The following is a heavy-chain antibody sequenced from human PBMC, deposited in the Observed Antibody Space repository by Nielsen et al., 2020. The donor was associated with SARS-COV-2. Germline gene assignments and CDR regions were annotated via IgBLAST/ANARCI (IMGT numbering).Heavy chain of an antibody. J-gene: IGHJ6*02. V-gene: IGHV3-74*01. D-gene: IGHD2-15*01. CDR3: ARDREYSMDV. CDR1: GFTFRGSW. CDR2: INRDGSST. Sequence: GESLKISCVASGFTFRGSWMHWVRQAPGKGLVWVSFINRDGSSTNYADSVKGRFTISRDNAKNTLYLQMNSLGAEDTAVYYCARDREYSMDVRGQGTTVTVSS.